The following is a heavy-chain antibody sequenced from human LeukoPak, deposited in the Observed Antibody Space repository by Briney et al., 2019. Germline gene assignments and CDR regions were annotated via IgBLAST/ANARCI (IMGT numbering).Heavy chain of an antibody. CDR3: ARGDHDFWSGYYRGAFDI. Sequence: PSETLSLTCTVSGGSISSYYWSWIRQPAGKGLESIGHISTSGSTNYNPSLKSRVTISVDTSKNQFSLKLSSVTAADTAVYYCARGDHDFWSGYYRGAFDIWGRGTMVTVSS. V-gene: IGHV4-4*07. CDR1: GGSISSYY. CDR2: ISTSGST. J-gene: IGHJ3*02. D-gene: IGHD3-3*01.